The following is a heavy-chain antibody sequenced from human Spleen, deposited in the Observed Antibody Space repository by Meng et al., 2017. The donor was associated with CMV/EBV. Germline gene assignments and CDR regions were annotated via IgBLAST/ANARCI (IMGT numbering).Heavy chain of an antibody. Sequence: SQTLSLTCAISGDSVSSNSAAWNWIRQSPSRGLEWLGRTYYRSKWYNDYAVSVKSRITINTDTSKNQFSLQVNSVTPEDTAVYLCARDRMLTYYYETKRRPSASFDIWGQGTLVTVSS. V-gene: IGHV6-1*01. D-gene: IGHD3-16*01. CDR3: ARDRMLTYYYETKRRPSASFDI. CDR2: TYYRSKWYN. J-gene: IGHJ3*02. CDR1: GDSVSSNSAA.